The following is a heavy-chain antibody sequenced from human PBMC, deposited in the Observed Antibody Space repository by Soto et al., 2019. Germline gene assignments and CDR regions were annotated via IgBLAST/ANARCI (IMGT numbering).Heavy chain of an antibody. CDR1: ASTFSNYI. CDR2: ISYDGSNS. J-gene: IGHJ6*02. D-gene: IGHD2-15*01. V-gene: IGHV3-30*04. CDR3: AGGDNYYALGV. Sequence: QLQLMESGGGVVQPGRSLRLSCAASASTFSNYIMHWVRQAPGKGLEWVAFISYDGSNSNYADFVEGRFTISRDNPKNMLYLQMSSLRPGDTAFYYCAGGDNYYALGVWGQGTTVTVSS.